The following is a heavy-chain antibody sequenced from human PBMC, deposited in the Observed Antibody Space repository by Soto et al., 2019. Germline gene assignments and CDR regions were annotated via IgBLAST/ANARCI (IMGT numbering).Heavy chain of an antibody. CDR2: INSNGGST. Sequence: EVQLVESGGGLVQPGGSLRLSCAASGYTFSTYAMHWVRQAPGKGLEYVSVINSNGGSTFYANSVKGRFTISRDNSKNTLYLQMGSLRVEDTGVYYCARAPGYSGYDALDYWGHGTLVTVSS. D-gene: IGHD5-12*01. CDR3: ARAPGYSGYDALDY. V-gene: IGHV3-64*01. J-gene: IGHJ4*01. CDR1: GYTFSTYA.